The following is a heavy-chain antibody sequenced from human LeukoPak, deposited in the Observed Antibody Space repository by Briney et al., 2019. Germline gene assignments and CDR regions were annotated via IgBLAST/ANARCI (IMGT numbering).Heavy chain of an antibody. CDR3: ARDPHSSSSPFDY. D-gene: IGHD6-6*01. Sequence: GGSLRLSCAASGFTFSSYSMNWVRQAPGKGLEWVSSISSSSYIYYADSVKGRFTISRDNAKNSLYLQMNSLRAEDTAVYYCARDPHSSSSPFDYWGQGTLVTVSS. V-gene: IGHV3-21*01. CDR2: ISSSSYI. CDR1: GFTFSSYS. J-gene: IGHJ4*02.